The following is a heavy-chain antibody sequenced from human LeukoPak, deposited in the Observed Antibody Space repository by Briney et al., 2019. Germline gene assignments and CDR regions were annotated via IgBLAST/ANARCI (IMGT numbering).Heavy chain of an antibody. CDR1: GYTFTSYD. D-gene: IGHD6-6*01. V-gene: IGHV1-8*03. J-gene: IGHJ3*02. Sequence: ASVKVSCEASGYTFTSYDINWVRQATGQGLEWMGWMNPNSGNTGYAQKFQGRVTITRNTSISTAYMELSSLRSEDTAVYYCARGFEYSSSPLDIWGQGTMVTVSS. CDR3: ARGFEYSSSPLDI. CDR2: MNPNSGNT.